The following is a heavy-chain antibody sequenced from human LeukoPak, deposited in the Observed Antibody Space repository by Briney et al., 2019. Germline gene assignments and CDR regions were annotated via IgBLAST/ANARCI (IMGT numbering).Heavy chain of an antibody. CDR2: ISKDGTKT. CDR1: GFSFSTYA. Sequence: PGGSLRLSCAASGFSFSTYAMQWVRQAPGKGLDWVAVISKDGTKTQYADSVKGRFTISRDNSRNTLYLQMNSLRSEDTAVYYCAKDDGPYSSTWLSVGLIDYWGQGTLVTVSS. CDR3: AKDDGPYSSTWLSVGLIDY. D-gene: IGHD6-13*01. V-gene: IGHV3-30*18. J-gene: IGHJ4*02.